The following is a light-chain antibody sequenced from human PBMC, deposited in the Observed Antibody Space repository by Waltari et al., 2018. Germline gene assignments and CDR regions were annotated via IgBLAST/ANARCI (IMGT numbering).Light chain of an antibody. J-gene: IGLJ3*02. V-gene: IGLV4-69*02. CDR3: QTGGHGTWV. CDR1: SGHSSNV. CDR2: VNSDGSH. Sequence: QLALTQSPSASASLGASVKLTRTRNSGHSSNVVASLQQQPEKGPRYLMKVNSDGSHSKGDDIPDRFSGSGSGAERYLTISSLQSEDEADYYCQTGGHGTWVFGGGTKLTVL.